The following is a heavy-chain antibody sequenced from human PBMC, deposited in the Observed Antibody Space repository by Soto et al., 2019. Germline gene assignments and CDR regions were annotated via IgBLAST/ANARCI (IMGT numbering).Heavy chain of an antibody. CDR3: TRGPRPSSVGTGAF. J-gene: IGHJ4*02. CDR1: GFTFSKYW. Sequence: GGSLRLSCTASGFTFSKYWMHWVRQVPGKGPEWVSRISDDGSRADYADSVKGRFTISRDNAKNTLYLEMHVLRADDTAVYYCTRGPRPSSVGTGAFWGQGTPVTVSS. CDR2: ISDDGSRA. D-gene: IGHD3-10*01. V-gene: IGHV3-74*01.